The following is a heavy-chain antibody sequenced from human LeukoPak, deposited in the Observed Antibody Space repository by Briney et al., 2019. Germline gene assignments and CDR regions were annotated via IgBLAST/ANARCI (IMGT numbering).Heavy chain of an antibody. CDR3: ARDRGRYFDEPQTDY. Sequence: SETLSLTCTVSGGSIENHHWTWVRQPPGKGLEWIGYIYSSGSTNYNPSLKSRATISLDTSSTQFSLKLTSVSAADTAVYYCARDRGRYFDEPQTDYWGQGILVTVSS. CDR1: GGSIENHH. D-gene: IGHD3-9*01. J-gene: IGHJ4*02. V-gene: IGHV4-59*11. CDR2: IYSSGST.